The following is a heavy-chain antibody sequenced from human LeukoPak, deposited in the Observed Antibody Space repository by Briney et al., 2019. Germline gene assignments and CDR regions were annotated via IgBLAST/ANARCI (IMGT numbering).Heavy chain of an antibody. D-gene: IGHD6-13*01. CDR1: GGSISSYY. V-gene: IGHV4-4*07. Sequence: SETLSLTCTVSGGSISSYYWSWIRQPAGKGLEWIGRIYTSGSTNYNPSLKSRVTISVDTSKNQFSLKLSPVTAADTAVYYCASDNGYRIAAAGGFDYWGQGTLVTVSS. CDR3: ASDNGYRIAAAGGFDY. CDR2: IYTSGST. J-gene: IGHJ4*02.